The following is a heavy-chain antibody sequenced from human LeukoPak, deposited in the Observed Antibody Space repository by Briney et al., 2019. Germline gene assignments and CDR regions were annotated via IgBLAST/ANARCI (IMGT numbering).Heavy chain of an antibody. D-gene: IGHD3-22*01. J-gene: IGHJ3*02. V-gene: IGHV3-33*03. CDR2: IWYGGSNK. CDR1: GFTFSSYG. Sequence: PGRSLRLSCAASGFTFSSYGIHWVRQAPGKGLEWVAVIWYGGSNKYYAESVKGRFTISRDNAKNSLYLQMNSLRAEDTALYYCAKDIAYDSSGYYHDAFDIWGQGTMVTVSS. CDR3: AKDIAYDSSGYYHDAFDI.